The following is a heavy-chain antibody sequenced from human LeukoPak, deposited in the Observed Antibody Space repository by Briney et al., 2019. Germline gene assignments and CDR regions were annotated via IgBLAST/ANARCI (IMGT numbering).Heavy chain of an antibody. CDR3: ARKLTYYYGSGSYYKALDV. CDR2: INHSGST. J-gene: IGHJ6*04. D-gene: IGHD3-10*01. V-gene: IGHV4-34*01. CDR1: GGSFSGYY. Sequence: PSEILSLTCAVYGGSFSGYYWSWIRQPPGKGLEWIGEINHSGSTNYNPSLKSRVTISVDTSKNQFSLKLSSVTAADTAVYYCARKLTYYYGSGSYYKALDVWGKGTTVTVSS.